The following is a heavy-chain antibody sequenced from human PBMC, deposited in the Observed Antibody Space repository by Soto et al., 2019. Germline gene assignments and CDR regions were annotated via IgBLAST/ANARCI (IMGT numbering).Heavy chain of an antibody. Sequence: PGGSLRLSCAASGFTFSSYSMNWVRQAPGKGLEWVSSISSSSSYIYYADSVKGRFTISRDNAKNSLYLQMNSLRAEDTAVYYCARAAYYDFWGGYNLYYYYGMDVGGKGTTVTVSS. CDR3: ARAAYYDFWGGYNLYYYYGMDV. D-gene: IGHD3-3*01. CDR2: ISSSSSYI. V-gene: IGHV3-21*01. CDR1: GFTFSSYS. J-gene: IGHJ6*04.